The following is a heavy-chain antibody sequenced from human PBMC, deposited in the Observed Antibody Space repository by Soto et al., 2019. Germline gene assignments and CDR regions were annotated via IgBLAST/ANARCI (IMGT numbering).Heavy chain of an antibody. CDR3: ARDNDYSNYRSCFEP. CDR2: IIPILGIA. V-gene: IGHV1-69*04. D-gene: IGHD4-4*01. Sequence: SVKVSCKASGGTLSSYTISWVRQSPGQGLEWMGRIIPILGIANYAQKFQGRVTITADKSTSTAYMELSSLRSEDTAVYYCARDNDYSNYRSCFEPWGQGTLVTVSS. CDR1: GGTLSSYT. J-gene: IGHJ5*02.